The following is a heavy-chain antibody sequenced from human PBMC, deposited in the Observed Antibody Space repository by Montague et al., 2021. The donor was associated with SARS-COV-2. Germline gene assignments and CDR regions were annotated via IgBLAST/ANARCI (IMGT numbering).Heavy chain of an antibody. CDR3: AKDRSSGWRPQYYFDY. J-gene: IGHJ4*02. CDR2: ISWNSGSI. Sequence: SLRLSCAASGFTFDDYAMHWVRQASGKGLERVSGISWNSGSIGYADSVKGRFTISRDNAKNSPYLQMNSLRAEDTALYYCAKDRSSGWRPQYYFDYWGQGTLVTVSS. CDR1: GFTFDDYA. V-gene: IGHV3-9*01. D-gene: IGHD6-19*01.